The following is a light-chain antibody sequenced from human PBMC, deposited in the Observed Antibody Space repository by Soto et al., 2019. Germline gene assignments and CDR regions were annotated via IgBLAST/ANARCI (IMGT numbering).Light chain of an antibody. J-gene: IGKJ1*01. CDR2: KAS. CDR1: QSLRNW. V-gene: IGKV1-5*03. Sequence: DIQMTQSPSTLSASVGDRVTITCRASQSLRNWLARYQHKPGKAPKLLIYKASSLAREVPSRFSGSGSEAEFNLTINGLQPDDFATKYCQQYDTLSWTFGQGTKVEIK. CDR3: QQYDTLSWT.